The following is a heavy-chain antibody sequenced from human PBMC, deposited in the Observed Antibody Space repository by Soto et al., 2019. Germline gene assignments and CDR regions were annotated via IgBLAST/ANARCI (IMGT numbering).Heavy chain of an antibody. CDR2: IIPILGKT. CDR1: GGTFSSYT. J-gene: IGHJ3*02. Sequence: GASVKVSCKASGGTFSSYTISWVRQAPGQGLEWMGRIIPILGKTNYAQKFKGRVTITRNTSTSTAYMELSSLRSEDTAVYYCARGLYAFDIWGQGTMVTVSS. V-gene: IGHV1-69*08. CDR3: ARGLYAFDI.